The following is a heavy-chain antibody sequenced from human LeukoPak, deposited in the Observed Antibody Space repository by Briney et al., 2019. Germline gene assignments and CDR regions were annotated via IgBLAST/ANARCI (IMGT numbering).Heavy chain of an antibody. CDR2: IIPIFGTA. CDR1: GGTFSSYA. J-gene: IGHJ4*02. CDR3: ATFRTYYYDSSGYYGY. V-gene: IGHV1-69*05. D-gene: IGHD3-22*01. Sequence: ASVKVSCKASGGTFSSYAISWVRQAPGQGLEWMGGIIPIFGTANYAQKFQGRVTITTDESTSTAYMELSSLRSEDTAVYYCATFRTYYYDSSGYYGYWGQGTLVTVSS.